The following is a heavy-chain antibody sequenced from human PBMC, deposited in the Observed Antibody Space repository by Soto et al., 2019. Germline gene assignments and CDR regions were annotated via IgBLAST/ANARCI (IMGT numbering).Heavy chain of an antibody. CDR3: ARARWYDAFDV. Sequence: SETLSLTCAVSGFFISSGNYWGWIRKPPGKGLEWIGSIFHGGNTYCNPSLKSRVTISVDMSKNQFSLKLNSVTAADTAVYYCARARWYDAFDVWGQGTVVTVSS. CDR1: GFFISSGNY. D-gene: IGHD2-15*01. CDR2: IFHGGNT. V-gene: IGHV4-38-2*01. J-gene: IGHJ3*01.